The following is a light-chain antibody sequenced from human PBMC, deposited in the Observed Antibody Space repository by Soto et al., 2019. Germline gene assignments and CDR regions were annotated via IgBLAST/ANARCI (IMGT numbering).Light chain of an antibody. CDR3: AAWNDSLNGVV. CDR2: TTT. V-gene: IGLV1-44*01. Sequence: QSVLTQPPSASGTPGQRVTISCSGSSSTIGSKTLNWYQHLPGSAPKLLIYTTTQRPSGVPDRFAGSKSGTSASLAISGLQPEDEADYYCAAWNDSLNGVVFGGGTQLTVL. CDR1: SSTIGSKT. J-gene: IGLJ7*01.